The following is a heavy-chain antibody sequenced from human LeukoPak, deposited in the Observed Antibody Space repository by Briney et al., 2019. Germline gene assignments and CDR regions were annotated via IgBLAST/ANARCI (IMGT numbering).Heavy chain of an antibody. CDR1: GGSISSGGYY. CDR3: ARASRGYDILTGYYKAAFDI. Sequence: TSETLSLTCTVSGGSISSGGYYWSWIRQHPGKGLEWIGYIYYSGSTYYNPSLKSRVTISVDTSKNQFSLKLSSVTAADTAVYYCARASRGYDILTGYYKAAFDIWGQGTMVTVAS. J-gene: IGHJ3*02. D-gene: IGHD3-9*01. V-gene: IGHV4-31*03. CDR2: IYYSGST.